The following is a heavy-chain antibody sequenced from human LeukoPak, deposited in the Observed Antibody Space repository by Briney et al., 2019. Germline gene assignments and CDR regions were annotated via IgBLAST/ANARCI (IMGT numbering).Heavy chain of an antibody. CDR2: IGSTSLTI. J-gene: IGHJ4*02. V-gene: IGHV3-48*04. Sequence: QPGGSLRLSCAASGFTFSDYSMDWVRQAPGKGPEGVAYIGSTSLTIHYADSVKGRFTISRDNAKTSLYLQMNSLRAEDTAVYYCARDSPREWLRGIDSWGQGTLVTVSS. CDR3: ARDSPREWLRGIDS. D-gene: IGHD3-3*01. CDR1: GFTFSDYS.